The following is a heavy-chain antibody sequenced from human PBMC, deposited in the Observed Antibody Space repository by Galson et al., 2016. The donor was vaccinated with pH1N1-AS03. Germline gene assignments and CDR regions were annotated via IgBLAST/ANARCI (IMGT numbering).Heavy chain of an antibody. D-gene: IGHD5-12*01. V-gene: IGHV2-5*02. CDR3: TKTSGYDFDF. J-gene: IGHJ4*02. Sequence: PALVTPPQTLTLTCSFSGFSLGTTSVGLAWIRQPPGEALEWLALVHWDGVDRLSPSLRGRLAITKDTSKNQVVLTMTNMGPADTGTYFCTKTSGYDFDFWGQGAPVTV. CDR1: GFSLGTTSVG. CDR2: VHWDGVD.